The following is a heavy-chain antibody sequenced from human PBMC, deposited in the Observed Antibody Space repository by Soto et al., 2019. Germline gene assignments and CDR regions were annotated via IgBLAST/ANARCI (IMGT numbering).Heavy chain of an antibody. D-gene: IGHD3-10*01. Sequence: SGPTLVNPTQTLTLTCTFSGFSLSTSGVGVGWIRQPPGKALEWLALIYWDDDKRYSPSLKSRLTITKDTSKNQVVLTMTNMDPVDTATYYCAHLAPGLWFGELISWFDPWGQGTLVTVSS. J-gene: IGHJ5*02. CDR2: IYWDDDK. CDR1: GFSLSTSGVG. V-gene: IGHV2-5*02. CDR3: AHLAPGLWFGELISWFDP.